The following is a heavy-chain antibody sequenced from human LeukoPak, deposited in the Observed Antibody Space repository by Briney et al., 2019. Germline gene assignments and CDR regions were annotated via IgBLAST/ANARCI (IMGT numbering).Heavy chain of an antibody. D-gene: IGHD1/OR15-1a*01. J-gene: IGHJ5*02. CDR2: IYHSGST. V-gene: IGHV4-38-2*02. Sequence: SETLSLTCTVSGYSISSGYYWGWIRQPPGKGLEWIGSIYHSGSTYYNPSLKSRVTISVDTSKNQFSLKLSSVTAADTAVYYCAGAIGTGRGCFDPWGQGTLVTVSS. CDR1: GYSISSGYY. CDR3: AGAIGTGRGCFDP.